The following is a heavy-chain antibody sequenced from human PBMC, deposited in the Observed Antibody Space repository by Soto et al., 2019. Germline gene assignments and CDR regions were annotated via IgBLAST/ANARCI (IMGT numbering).Heavy chain of an antibody. CDR1: GASITTYY. CDR3: ARDLWGYCGTDCYPLDV. Sequence: PSETLSLTCTVSGASITTYYWSWIRQPPGKGLEWIGYIYYSGSTDYNPSLKSRVTISLDASKNQFSLKLSSVTAADTAVYYCARDLWGYCGTDCYPLDVWGQGTTVTVSS. V-gene: IGHV4-59*01. J-gene: IGHJ6*02. CDR2: IYYSGST. D-gene: IGHD2-21*02.